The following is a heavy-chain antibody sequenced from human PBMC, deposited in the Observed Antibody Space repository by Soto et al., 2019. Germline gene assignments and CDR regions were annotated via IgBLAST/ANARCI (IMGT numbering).Heavy chain of an antibody. Sequence: PGESLKISCKGSGYSFTSYWISWVRQMPGKGLEWMGRIDPSDSYTNYSPSFQGHVTISADKSISTAYLQWSSLKASDTAMYYCARQAAGTSVIYYGMDVWGQGTTVTSP. CDR2: IDPSDSYT. CDR3: ARQAAGTSVIYYGMDV. V-gene: IGHV5-10-1*01. D-gene: IGHD6-19*01. CDR1: GYSFTSYW. J-gene: IGHJ6*02.